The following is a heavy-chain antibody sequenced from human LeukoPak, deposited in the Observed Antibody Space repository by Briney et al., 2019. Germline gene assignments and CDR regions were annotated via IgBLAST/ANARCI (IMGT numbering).Heavy chain of an antibody. CDR3: ARGGSDWALDY. CDR1: GESFSGYY. V-gene: IGHV4-34*01. D-gene: IGHD6-19*01. CDR2: INQSGTT. J-gene: IGHJ4*02. Sequence: SETLSLTCAVYGESFSGYYWSWVRQPPGKGLEWIGEINQSGTTNYNPSLKSRVTISEDTSKNQLSLRLSSVTAADTAVYYCARGGSDWALDYWGQGTLVTVSS.